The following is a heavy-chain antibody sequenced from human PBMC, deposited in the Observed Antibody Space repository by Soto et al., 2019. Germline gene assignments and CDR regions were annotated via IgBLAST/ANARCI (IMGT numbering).Heavy chain of an antibody. Sequence: PGGSLRLSCVASGFTFSSYSMTWVRQAPGKGLEWVSIVSDSGVTTYYGDSVKGRFTISRDNSKNTLYLQMNSLRAEDTAVYYFAKKYRSGWYPFDYRAQRTLVTGSS. D-gene: IGHD6-19*01. J-gene: IGHJ4*02. CDR1: GFTFSSYS. CDR2: VSDSGVTT. CDR3: AKKYRSGWYPFDY. V-gene: IGHV3-23*01.